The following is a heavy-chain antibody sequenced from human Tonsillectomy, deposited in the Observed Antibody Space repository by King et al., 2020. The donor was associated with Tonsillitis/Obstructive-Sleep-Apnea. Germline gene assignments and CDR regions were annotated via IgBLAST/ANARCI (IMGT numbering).Heavy chain of an antibody. CDR1: GYSFTSYW. D-gene: IGHD1-14*01. Sequence: QLVQSGVEVKKPGESLKISCKGSGYSFTSYWIAWVRQMPGKGLEWMGIIYPGDSDARYSPSFQGQVTISADKSISTAYLQWSSLKASDTAMYYCARRGLSGLAHSSYFMDVWGKGTTVTVSS. V-gene: IGHV5-51*01. CDR3: ARRGLSGLAHSSYFMDV. CDR2: IYPGDSDA. J-gene: IGHJ6*03.